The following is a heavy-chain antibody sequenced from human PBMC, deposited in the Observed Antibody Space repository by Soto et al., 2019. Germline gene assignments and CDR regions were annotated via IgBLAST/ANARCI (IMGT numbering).Heavy chain of an antibody. CDR3: APQKITGPFDYFDY. Sequence: GSLRLSCAASGFTFSSYAMSWVRQAPGKGLEWVSSISSSSSYIYYADSVKGRFTISRDNAKNSLYLQMNSLRAEDTAVYYCAPQKITGPFDYFDYWGQEPLVTVSS. CDR2: ISSSSSYI. J-gene: IGHJ4*02. D-gene: IGHD1-20*01. V-gene: IGHV3-21*01. CDR1: GFTFSSYA.